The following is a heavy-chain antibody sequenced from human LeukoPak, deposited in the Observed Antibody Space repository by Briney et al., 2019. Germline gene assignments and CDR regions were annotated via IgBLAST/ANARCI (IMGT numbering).Heavy chain of an antibody. CDR2: IKQDGSEK. J-gene: IGHJ3*01. V-gene: IGHV3-7*01. Sequence: GGSLRLSCAASGFTFSSFEMHWVRQAPGKGLEWVANIKQDGSEKYYVDSVKGRFTISRYNAKNLLYLQMNSLRAEDTAVYYCARDALISAKTHDAFDFWGQGTEVTVSS. CDR1: GFTFSSFE. D-gene: IGHD6-25*01. CDR3: ARDALISAKTHDAFDF.